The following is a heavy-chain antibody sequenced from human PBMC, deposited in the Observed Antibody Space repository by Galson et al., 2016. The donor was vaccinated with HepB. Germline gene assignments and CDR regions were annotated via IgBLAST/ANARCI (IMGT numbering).Heavy chain of an antibody. CDR1: GFMFSDYF. J-gene: IGHJ3*02. D-gene: IGHD3-22*01. CDR2: ISSNGATI. Sequence: SLRLSCAASGFMFSDYFISWIRQPPGKGLEWVSYISSNGATIYYADSLKGRFTISRDNAKKSVYLQMDSLSADDTAVYYCARGQDYYDISVYHYVASPFDIWGHGTTVTVPP. V-gene: IGHV3-11*01. CDR3: ARGQDYYDISVYHYVASPFDI.